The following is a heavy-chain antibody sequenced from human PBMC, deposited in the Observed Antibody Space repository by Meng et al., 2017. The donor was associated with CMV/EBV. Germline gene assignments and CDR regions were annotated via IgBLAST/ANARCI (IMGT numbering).Heavy chain of an antibody. J-gene: IGHJ5*02. Sequence: FSSYTISWVRQAPGKGREWMGRIIPILGIANYAQKLQGRVTITADKSTSTAYMELSSMRSEDKAVYYCARDPKYCSSTSCPVAGRFDPWGQGTLVTVSS. CDR2: IIPILGIA. D-gene: IGHD2-2*01. CDR3: ARDPKYCSSTSCPVAGRFDP. CDR1: FSSYT. V-gene: IGHV1-69*04.